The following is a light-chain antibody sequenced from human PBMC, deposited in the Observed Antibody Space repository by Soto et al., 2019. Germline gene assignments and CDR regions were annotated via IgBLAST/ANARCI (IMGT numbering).Light chain of an antibody. J-gene: IGKJ1*01. V-gene: IGKV3-15*01. Sequence: EIVMTQSPATLSVSPGERATLSCRASQSVSSNLAWYQQKPGQAPRLLIYGASTRATGIPARFSGSGSGTEFTLTISSLQSEDFATYYCQQYNNYVTWTFGQGTKVEIK. CDR2: GAS. CDR3: QQYNNYVTWT. CDR1: QSVSSN.